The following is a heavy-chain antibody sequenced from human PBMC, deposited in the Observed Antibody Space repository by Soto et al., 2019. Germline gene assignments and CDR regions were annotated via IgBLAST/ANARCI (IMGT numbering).Heavy chain of an antibody. V-gene: IGHV4-34*01. CDR1: GGSFSGYY. Sequence: SETLSLTCAVYGGSFSGYYWSWIRQPPGKGLEWIGEINHSGSTNYNPSLKSRVTISVDTSKNQFSLKLSSVTAADTAVYYCARGTYYYGSGSYYKRYYYYGMDVWGQGTTVT. J-gene: IGHJ6*02. CDR3: ARGTYYYGSGSYYKRYYYYGMDV. D-gene: IGHD3-10*01. CDR2: INHSGST.